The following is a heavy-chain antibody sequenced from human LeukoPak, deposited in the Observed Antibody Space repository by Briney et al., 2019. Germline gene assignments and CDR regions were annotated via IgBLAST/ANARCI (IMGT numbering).Heavy chain of an antibody. Sequence: GESLKISCKGSGYIFTSCLISCVRQMPGKGLEWMGRINPSNSYSNYNPSFQGHVTFSVDKSIDTAYLQWATLKASDTAMYYCARGGWLDDFWGQGTLVTVSS. D-gene: IGHD6-19*01. V-gene: IGHV5-10-1*01. CDR3: ARGGWLDDF. CDR1: GYIFTSCL. CDR2: INPSNSYS. J-gene: IGHJ4*02.